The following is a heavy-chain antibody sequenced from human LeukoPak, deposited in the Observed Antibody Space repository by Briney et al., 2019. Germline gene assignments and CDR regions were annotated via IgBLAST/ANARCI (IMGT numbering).Heavy chain of an antibody. J-gene: IGHJ6*03. D-gene: IGHD2-8*01. CDR1: GFTFSSYW. CDR2: IKQDGSEK. V-gene: IGHV3-7*01. CDR3: ARETHGYCTNGVCYTGALYYYYYMDV. Sequence: SGGSLRLSCAASGFTFSSYWMSWVRQAPGKGLEWVANIKQDGSEKYYVDSVKGRFTISRDNAKNSLYLQMNSLRAEDTAVYYCARETHGYCTNGVCYTGALYYYYYMDVWGKGTTVTVSS.